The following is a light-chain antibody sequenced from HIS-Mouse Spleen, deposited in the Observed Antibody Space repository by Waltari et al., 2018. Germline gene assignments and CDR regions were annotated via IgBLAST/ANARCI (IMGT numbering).Light chain of an antibody. CDR1: AFPKKY. J-gene: IGLJ2*01. CDR2: EDS. Sequence: YELTQPPSVSVFPGQTAKITRSGDAFPKKYAYLYQQKPGQAPVLVIYEDSKRPSGIPERFSGSSSGTMATLTISGAQVEDEADYYCYSTDSSGNHRVFGGGTKLTVL. V-gene: IGLV3-10*01. CDR3: YSTDSSGNHRV.